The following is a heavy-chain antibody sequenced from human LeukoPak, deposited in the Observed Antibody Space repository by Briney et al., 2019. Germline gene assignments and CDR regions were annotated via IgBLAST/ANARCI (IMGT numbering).Heavy chain of an antibody. CDR1: GFTFSDYA. J-gene: IGHJ4*02. CDR3: ARDRADGSGSRADYYFDY. D-gene: IGHD3-10*01. Sequence: PGGSLRLSCAASGFTFSDYAVHWVRQAPGRGLDWVTGISYDGSNQEYADSVKGRFTISRDNAKNSLYLQMNSLRAEDTAVYYCARDRADGSGSRADYYFDYWGQGTLVTVSS. CDR2: ISYDGSNQ. V-gene: IGHV3-30*04.